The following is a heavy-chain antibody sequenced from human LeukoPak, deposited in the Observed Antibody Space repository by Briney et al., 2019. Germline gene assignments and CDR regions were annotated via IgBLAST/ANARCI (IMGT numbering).Heavy chain of an antibody. Sequence: GGSLRLSCVVSGVSVSSDWMSWIRQAPGKGLESVATITPDGSAKYYVDSVNGRFTISKDYAKNSLYLQMNTLRAEDTAVYYCTRADHEYCGQGTLVTVSS. V-gene: IGHV3-7*04. CDR1: GVSVSSDW. CDR2: ITPDGSAK. CDR3: TRADHEY. J-gene: IGHJ4*02.